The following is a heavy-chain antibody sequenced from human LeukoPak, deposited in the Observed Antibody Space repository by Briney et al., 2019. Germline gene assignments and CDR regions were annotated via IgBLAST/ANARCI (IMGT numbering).Heavy chain of an antibody. CDR2: IGTSGANT. Sequence: QAGGSLRLSCAASGLTFNNYGMGWVRQTPGKGLEWVATIGTSGANTYHADSVKGRFTISRDNSKSTLYLQMNSLRAEDTAVYHCAKKSGDHFHFDFWGQGTLVTVSS. CDR3: AKKSGDHFHFDF. V-gene: IGHV3-23*01. D-gene: IGHD2-21*01. CDR1: GLTFNNYG. J-gene: IGHJ4*02.